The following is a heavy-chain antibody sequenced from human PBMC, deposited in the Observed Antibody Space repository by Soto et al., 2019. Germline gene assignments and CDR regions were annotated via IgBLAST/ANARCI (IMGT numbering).Heavy chain of an antibody. CDR2: FGAYNGNT. CDR1: GYTFTNYG. Sequence: QVQLVQSGAEVKKPGASVKVSCKASGYTFTNYGLSWVRQAPGQGLEWMGWFGAYNGNTKFAQKFQGRVTMTTDTSTSRAYMELRSLRSDDTAVYYCARGDHYDSRGYYPGDYWGQGTLVTVSS. J-gene: IGHJ4*02. CDR3: ARGDHYDSRGYYPGDY. V-gene: IGHV1-18*01. D-gene: IGHD3-22*01.